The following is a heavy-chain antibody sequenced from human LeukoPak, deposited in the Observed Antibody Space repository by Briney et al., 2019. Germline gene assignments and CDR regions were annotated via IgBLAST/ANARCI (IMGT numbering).Heavy chain of an antibody. Sequence: GGSLRLSCAASGFIFDDYGMSWVRHVPGKGLEWVSGINWNGGKINYVDSVKGRFHISRDNAKNSLYLQMNSLRVEDTALYYCARDQAEEEPFDYWGQGTLVTVSS. J-gene: IGHJ4*02. CDR2: INWNGGKI. V-gene: IGHV3-20*04. D-gene: IGHD1-14*01. CDR1: GFIFDDYG. CDR3: ARDQAEEEPFDY.